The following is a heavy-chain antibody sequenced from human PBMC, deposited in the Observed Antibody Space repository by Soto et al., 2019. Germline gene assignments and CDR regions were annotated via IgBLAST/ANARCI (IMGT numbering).Heavy chain of an antibody. V-gene: IGHV4-30-4*01. D-gene: IGHD1-7*01. Sequence: SETLSPTCTVSGGSISSGDYYWSWIRQPPGKGLEWIGYIYYSGSTYYNPSLKSRVTISVDTSKNQFSLKLSSVTAADTAVYYCARTYNWNYGVDYWGQGTLVTVS. CDR1: GGSISSGDYY. CDR2: IYYSGST. CDR3: ARTYNWNYGVDY. J-gene: IGHJ4*02.